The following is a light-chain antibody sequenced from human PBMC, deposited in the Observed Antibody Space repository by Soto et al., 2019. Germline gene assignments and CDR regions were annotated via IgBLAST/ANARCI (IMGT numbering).Light chain of an antibody. V-gene: IGLV2-14*01. J-gene: IGLJ1*01. CDR3: SSYTSSSTLGYV. CDR1: SSDVGGYNY. CDR2: DVS. Sequence: QSALTQPASVSGSPGQSITISCTGTSSDVGGYNYVSWYQQHPGKAPKLMIYDVSNRPSGVSNRFSGSKSGNTASLTISGLQAEDEADSYCSSYTSSSTLGYVFGTGTKVTVL.